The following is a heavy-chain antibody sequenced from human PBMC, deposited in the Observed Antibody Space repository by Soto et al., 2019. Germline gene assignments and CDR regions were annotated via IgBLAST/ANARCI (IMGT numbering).Heavy chain of an antibody. CDR1: GFTFSSYA. CDR2: ISYDGSNK. CDR3: ARSIHVDTAMVIPF. Sequence: AVGSLRLSCAASGFTFSSYAMHWVRQAPGKGLEWVAVISYDGSNKYYADSVKGRFTISRDNSKNTLYLQMNSLRAEDTAVYYCARSIHVDTAMVIPFWGQGTLVTVSS. J-gene: IGHJ4*02. D-gene: IGHD5-18*01. V-gene: IGHV3-30-3*01.